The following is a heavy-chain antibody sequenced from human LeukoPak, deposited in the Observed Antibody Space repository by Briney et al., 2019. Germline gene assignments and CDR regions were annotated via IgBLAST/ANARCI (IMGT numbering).Heavy chain of an antibody. CDR2: IFRSGET. CDR1: GGSINSSNW. V-gene: IGHV4-4*02. D-gene: IGHD4-17*01. J-gene: IGHJ5*02. CDR3: ARGRHGDFGNWFDP. Sequence: SGTLSLTCTIFGGSINSSNWWNWVRQSPGKGLEWIGEIFRSGETNYNSSLESRLTISVDRTKNQFSLRLNSATAADTAVYYCARGRHGDFGNWFDPWGQGTPVIVAS.